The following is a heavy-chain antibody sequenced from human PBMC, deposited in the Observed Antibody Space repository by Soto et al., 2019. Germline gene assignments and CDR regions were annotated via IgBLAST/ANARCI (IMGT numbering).Heavy chain of an antibody. CDR1: GFTVSNNY. Sequence: GGSLRLSCAASGFTVSNNYMNWVRQAPGKGLEWVSVIYSGGSTYYADSVQGRFTFSRDNSKNTLYLQMNSLRADDTAVYYCARSAYSSAWYLDYWGQGALVTVSS. CDR3: ARSAYSSAWYLDY. D-gene: IGHD4-4*01. J-gene: IGHJ4*02. V-gene: IGHV3-66*01. CDR2: IYSGGST.